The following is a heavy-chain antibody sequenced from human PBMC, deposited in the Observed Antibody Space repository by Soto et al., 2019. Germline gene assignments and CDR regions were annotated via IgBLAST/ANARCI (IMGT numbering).Heavy chain of an antibody. V-gene: IGHV2-5*02. J-gene: IGHJ5*02. CDR3: VSGSFPNWFDP. CDR1: GFSFSTTGVG. Sequence: QITLKESGPTLVKPTQTLTLTCTFSGFSFSTTGVGVGWVRQPPGKALEWLALIYWDNDKRYRPSLRSRLAITQDTSKNQVVLTMTNMDPVDTATYYCVSGSFPNWFDPWGQGTLVTVSS. CDR2: IYWDNDK. D-gene: IGHD3-10*01.